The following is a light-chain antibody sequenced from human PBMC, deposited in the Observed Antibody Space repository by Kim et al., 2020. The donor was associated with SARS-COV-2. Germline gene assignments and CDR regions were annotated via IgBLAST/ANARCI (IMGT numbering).Light chain of an antibody. CDR3: QVWDSLSDHWV. Sequence: APGKTAVITCGGNDIGGNSVHWYQQKPGQAPVLVINYDSDRPSGIPERFSGSNSGNTATLTISRVAAGDEADYYCQVWDSLSDHWVFGGGTQLTVL. V-gene: IGLV3-21*04. CDR2: YDS. CDR1: DIGGNS. J-gene: IGLJ3*02.